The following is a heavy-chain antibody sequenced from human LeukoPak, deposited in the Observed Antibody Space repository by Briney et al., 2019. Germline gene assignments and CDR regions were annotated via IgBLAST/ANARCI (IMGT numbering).Heavy chain of an antibody. J-gene: IGHJ4*02. CDR3: ASQERPYYDFWSGYYPFDY. V-gene: IGHV1-69*13. Sequence: SVKVSCKASGGTFNSYAISWVRQAPGQGLEWMGGIIPIFGTANYAQKFQGRVTITADESTSTAYMELSSLRSEDTAVDYCASQERPYYDFWSGYYPFDYWGQGTLVTVSS. CDR1: GGTFNSYA. CDR2: IIPIFGTA. D-gene: IGHD3-3*01.